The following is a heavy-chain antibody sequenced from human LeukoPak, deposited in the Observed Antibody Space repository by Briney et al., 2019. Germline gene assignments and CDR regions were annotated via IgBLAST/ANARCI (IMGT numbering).Heavy chain of an antibody. CDR3: ASLGYCSSTSCPTA. V-gene: IGHV3-74*01. CDR2: IYGDGSFT. CDR1: GFTFSNFW. Sequence: GGSLRLSCAASGFTFSNFWMHWVRQAPGKGLVWVALIYGDGSFTRYADSVKGRFTISRDNAKKTLYLQMNSLRAEDTAVYYCASLGYCSSTSCPTAWGQGTLVTVSS. D-gene: IGHD2-2*01. J-gene: IGHJ5*02.